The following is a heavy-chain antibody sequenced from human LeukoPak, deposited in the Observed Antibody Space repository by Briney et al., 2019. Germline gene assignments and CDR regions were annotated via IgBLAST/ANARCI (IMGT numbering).Heavy chain of an antibody. CDR3: AKDLLRWEPRGPDY. V-gene: IGHV3-23*01. Sequence: GGSLRLSCAASGFTFSSYAMSWVRQAPGKGLEWVSAISGSGGSTYYADSVKGRFTISRDNSKNTLYLQMNSLRAEDAAVYYCAKDLLRWEPRGPDYWGQGTLVTVSS. CDR2: ISGSGGST. CDR1: GFTFSSYA. J-gene: IGHJ4*02. D-gene: IGHD4-23*01.